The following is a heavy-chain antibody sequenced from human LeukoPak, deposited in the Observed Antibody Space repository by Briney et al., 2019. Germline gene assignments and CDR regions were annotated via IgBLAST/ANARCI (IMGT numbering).Heavy chain of an antibody. CDR1: GGTFSSYA. CDR2: LIPIFGTA. D-gene: IGHD4-17*01. CDR3: ARLPDYGDYGDDY. V-gene: IGHV1-69*01. Sequence: SGKVSCKASGGTFSSYAINWVRQAPGQGLEWMGGLIPIFGTANYAQKFQGRVTVTAEESTSTAYMELSSLRSENTAVYYCARLPDYGDYGDDYWGQATLVTASS. J-gene: IGHJ4*02.